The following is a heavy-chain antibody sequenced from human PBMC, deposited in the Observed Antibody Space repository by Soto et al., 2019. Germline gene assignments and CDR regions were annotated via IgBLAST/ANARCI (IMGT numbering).Heavy chain of an antibody. J-gene: IGHJ4*02. V-gene: IGHV3-23*01. Sequence: HPGGSLRLSCTASGFTFSDYYMSWIRQAPGKGLEWVSAISGSGGSTYYADSVKGRFTISRDNSKNTLYLQMNSLRAEDTAVYYCAKDRDIVLVPAANSFDYWGQGTLVTVSS. CDR2: ISGSGGST. CDR3: AKDRDIVLVPAANSFDY. D-gene: IGHD2-2*01. CDR1: GFTFSDYY.